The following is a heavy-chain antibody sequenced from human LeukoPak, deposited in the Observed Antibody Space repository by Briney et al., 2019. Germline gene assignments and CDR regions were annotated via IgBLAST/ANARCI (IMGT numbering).Heavy chain of an antibody. D-gene: IGHD6-19*01. J-gene: IGHJ4*02. CDR2: IYYSGST. CDR1: GGSISSYY. Sequence: SETLSLTCTVSGGSISSYYWSWIRQPPGKGLEWIGYIYYSGSTNYNPSLKSRVTISVDTSKNQFSLKLSSVTAADTAVYYCAIRMYSSAVGLDYWGQGTLVTVSS. V-gene: IGHV4-59*01. CDR3: AIRMYSSAVGLDY.